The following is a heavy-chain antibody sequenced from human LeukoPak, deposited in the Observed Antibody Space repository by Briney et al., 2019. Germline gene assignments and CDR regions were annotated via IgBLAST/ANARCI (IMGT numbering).Heavy chain of an antibody. CDR3: ARDQGAYYYYGMDV. V-gene: IGHV3-7*01. CDR1: GFTFSSYW. D-gene: IGHD1-26*01. CDR2: IKQDGSEK. J-gene: IGHJ6*02. Sequence: TGGSLRLSCAASGFTFSSYWMSWVRQAPGKGLEWVANIKQDGSEKYYVDSVKGRFTISRDNAKNSLYLQMNSLRAEDTAAYYCARDQGAYYYYGMDVWGQGTTVTVSS.